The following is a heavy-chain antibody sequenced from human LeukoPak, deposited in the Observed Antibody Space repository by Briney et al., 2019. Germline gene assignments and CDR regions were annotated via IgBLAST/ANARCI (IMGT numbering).Heavy chain of an antibody. CDR3: ARVWGEQWLAAGFPFDI. CDR1: GFTFSSYW. V-gene: IGHV3-7*01. CDR2: IKQDGSEK. J-gene: IGHJ3*02. Sequence: GGSLRLSCAASGFTFSSYWMSWVRQAPGKGLEWVANIKQDGSEKYYVDSVRGRFTISRDNTKNSLYLQMNSLRAEDTAVYYCARVWGEQWLAAGFPFDIWGQGTMVTVSS. D-gene: IGHD6-19*01.